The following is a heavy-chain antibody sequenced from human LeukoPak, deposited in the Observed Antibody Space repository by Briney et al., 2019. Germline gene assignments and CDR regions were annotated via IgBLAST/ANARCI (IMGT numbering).Heavy chain of an antibody. CDR3: AKGWHRSSRGDFDH. V-gene: IGHV3-30-3*01. J-gene: IGHJ4*02. CDR1: GFTFSSYA. Sequence: GGSLRLSCAASGFTFSSYAMHWVRQAPGKGLEWVAVISYDGSNKYYADSVKGRFTISRDNSKNTLYLQMSSLRAEDTAVYYCAKGWHRSSRGDFDHWGQGTLVTVSS. D-gene: IGHD2-15*01. CDR2: ISYDGSNK.